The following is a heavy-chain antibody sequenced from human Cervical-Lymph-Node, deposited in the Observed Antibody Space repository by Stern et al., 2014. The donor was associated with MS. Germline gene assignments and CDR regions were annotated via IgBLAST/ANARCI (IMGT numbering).Heavy chain of an antibody. Sequence: MQLVQSGAEVKKPGESLKISCKGSGYTFTNNWIAWVRQMPGKGLACMGIIYPPDSNTRYSPSFQGPVTISVDKYIHTAYLQWSSLTASDSAMYYCARQGCGSTSCHSIDYWGQGTLITVSS. CDR3: ARQGCGSTSCHSIDY. CDR1: GYTFTNNW. CDR2: IYPPDSNT. D-gene: IGHD2-2*02. V-gene: IGHV5-51*01. J-gene: IGHJ4*02.